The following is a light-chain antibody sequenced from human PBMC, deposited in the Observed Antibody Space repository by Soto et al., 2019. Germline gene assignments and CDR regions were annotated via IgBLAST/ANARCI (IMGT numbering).Light chain of an antibody. J-gene: IGKJ2*01. V-gene: IGKV3-15*01. CDR3: QQLRT. CDR1: QSVSSN. Sequence: EIVMTQSPATLSVSPGERVTLSCRASQSVSSNLAWYQQKPGQAPRLLIYGASTRATGIPARFSGSGSGTEFTLTISSLQSEDFAVYYCQQLRTFGQGTKLEIK. CDR2: GAS.